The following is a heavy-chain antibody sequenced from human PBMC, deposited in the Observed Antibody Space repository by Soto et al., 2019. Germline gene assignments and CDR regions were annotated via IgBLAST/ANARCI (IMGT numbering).Heavy chain of an antibody. CDR1: GGSISSYY. J-gene: IGHJ4*02. V-gene: IGHV4-59*08. D-gene: IGHD6-13*01. CDR2: IYYSGST. CDR3: ARLGAAAGTLDFDY. Sequence: QVQLQESGPGLVKPSETLSLTCTVSGGSISSYYWSWIRQPPGKGLEWIGYIYYSGSTNYNPSLKHRRSMSVDTSKNQYSLKLSSVTAADTAVYYWARLGAAAGTLDFDYWGQGTLVTVYS.